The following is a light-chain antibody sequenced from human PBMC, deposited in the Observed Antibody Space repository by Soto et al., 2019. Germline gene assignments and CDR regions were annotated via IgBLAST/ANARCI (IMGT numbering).Light chain of an antibody. CDR3: QQRSNWPPRST. Sequence: EMGLTHSPATLSLYPGERATLSCRASQSVSSYLAWYQQKPGQAPRLLIYDASNRATGIPARFSGSGSGTDFTLTISSLEPEDFAVYYCQQRSNWPPRSTFGQGTRLEIK. CDR1: QSVSSY. V-gene: IGKV3-11*01. CDR2: DAS. J-gene: IGKJ5*01.